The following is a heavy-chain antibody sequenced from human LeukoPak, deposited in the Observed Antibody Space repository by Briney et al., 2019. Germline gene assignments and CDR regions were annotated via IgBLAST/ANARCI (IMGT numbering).Heavy chain of an antibody. D-gene: IGHD2-2*02. CDR3: ARAKGRTVVVPAAISY. J-gene: IGHJ4*02. CDR2: SNPNSGGT. V-gene: IGHV1-2*02. CDR1: GYTFTGYY. Sequence: EASVKVSCKASGYTFTGYYMHGVRQAPGQGLEWKGWSNPNSGGTNYAQKFQGRVTMTRDTSISTAYMELSRLRSDDTAVYYCARAKGRTVVVPAAISYWGQGTLVTVSS.